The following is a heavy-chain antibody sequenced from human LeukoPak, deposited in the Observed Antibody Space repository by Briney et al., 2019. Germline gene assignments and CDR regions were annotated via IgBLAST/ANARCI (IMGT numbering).Heavy chain of an antibody. CDR3: ARRQVGVLRFLEWSFDY. CDR2: IYPGDSDT. CDR1: GYSFTSYW. Sequence: PGESLKISCKGSGYSFTSYWIGWVRQIPGKGLEWMGIIYPGDSDTRYSPSFQGQVTISADKSISTAYLQWSSLKASDTAMYYCARRQVGVLRFLEWSFDYWGQGTLVTVSS. V-gene: IGHV5-51*01. D-gene: IGHD3-3*01. J-gene: IGHJ4*02.